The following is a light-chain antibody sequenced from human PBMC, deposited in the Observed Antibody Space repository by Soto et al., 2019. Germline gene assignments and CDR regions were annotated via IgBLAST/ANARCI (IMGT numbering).Light chain of an antibody. CDR2: GAS. CDR1: ETVTTN. V-gene: IGKV3-15*01. J-gene: IGKJ4*02. CDR3: QQYRDRPPMT. Sequence: ETVMTQSPATLSVSPGERATLSCRASETVTTNLAWYQQKPGQAPRLLIYGASNRAAGISPRLLGGGSCREVIPPISSLRSEESVTYYCQQYRDRPPMTFGGGTKVDIK.